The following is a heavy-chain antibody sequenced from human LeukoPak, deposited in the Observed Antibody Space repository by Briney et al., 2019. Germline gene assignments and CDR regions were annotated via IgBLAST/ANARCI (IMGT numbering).Heavy chain of an antibody. V-gene: IGHV7-4-1*02. D-gene: IGHD2-15*01. CDR3: AREVCSGGSCLHQDV. CDR1: GYTFTSYA. J-gene: IGHJ6*02. CDR2: INTNTGNP. Sequence: ASVKVSCKASGYTFTSYAMNWVRQAPGQGLEWMGWINTNTGNPTYAQGFTGRFVFSLDTSVSTAYLQISSLKAEDTAVYYCAREVCSGGSCLHQDVWGQGTTVTVSS.